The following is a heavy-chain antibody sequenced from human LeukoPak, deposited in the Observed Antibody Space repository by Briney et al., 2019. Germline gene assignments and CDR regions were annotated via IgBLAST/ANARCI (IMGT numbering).Heavy chain of an antibody. CDR1: GGSISRWY. CDR3: ARETSLAGFASGLGFNY. V-gene: IGHV4-59*01. Sequence: SETLSLTCTVSGGSISRWYWSWIRQPPGKGLEWIGYIYGSGYTNYNPSLKSRVTMSIDTSKNHFSLKLTSVTAADTATYYCARETSLAGFASGLGFNYWGQGILVTVSS. CDR2: IYGSGYT. J-gene: IGHJ4*02. D-gene: IGHD6-19*01.